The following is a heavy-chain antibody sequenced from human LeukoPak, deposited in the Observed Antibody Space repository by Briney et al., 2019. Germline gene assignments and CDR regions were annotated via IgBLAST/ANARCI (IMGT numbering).Heavy chain of an antibody. CDR2: ISSSGSML. Sequence: PGGSLRLSCAASGLTFSSYAMHWVRQAPGKGLEWVSYISSSGSMLHYADSVEGRFTISRDNGKSSLYLQMSSLRVEDTAVYYCTRRPYSSSWYYFDYWGQGTLVTVSS. CDR3: TRRPYSSSWYYFDY. CDR1: GLTFSSYA. V-gene: IGHV3-48*04. D-gene: IGHD6-13*01. J-gene: IGHJ4*02.